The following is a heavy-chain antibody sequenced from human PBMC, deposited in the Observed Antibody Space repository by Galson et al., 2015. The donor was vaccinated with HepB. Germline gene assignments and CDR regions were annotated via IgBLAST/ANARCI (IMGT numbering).Heavy chain of an antibody. Sequence: QSGAEVKKPGASVKVSCKASGYTFTSYGISWVRQAPGQGLEWMGWISAYNGNTKYAQKIQGRVTMITDTSTITAYMELRSLRSDDTAVYYCARDPASHYYDSSGYYYSPAAFDYWGQGTLVTVSS. CDR1: GYTFTSYG. V-gene: IGHV1-18*01. J-gene: IGHJ4*02. D-gene: IGHD3-22*01. CDR2: ISAYNGNT. CDR3: ARDPASHYYDSSGYYYSPAAFDY.